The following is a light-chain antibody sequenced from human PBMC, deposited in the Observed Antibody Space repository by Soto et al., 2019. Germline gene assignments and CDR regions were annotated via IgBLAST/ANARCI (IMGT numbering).Light chain of an antibody. CDR2: DAS. V-gene: IGKV3-15*01. Sequence: EIVMTQSPATLSVSPGERATLSCRASQSVSSNLAWHQQKPGQAPRLLIYDASTRATGIPVRFSGSGSGTEFTLTISSLQSEDFAVYYCQQYDNWPPITFGQGTRLEIK. J-gene: IGKJ5*01. CDR3: QQYDNWPPIT. CDR1: QSVSSN.